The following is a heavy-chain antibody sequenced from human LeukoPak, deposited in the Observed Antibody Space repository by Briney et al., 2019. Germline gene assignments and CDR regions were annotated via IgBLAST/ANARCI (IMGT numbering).Heavy chain of an antibody. CDR2: IYYSGST. CDR1: GGSISSYY. V-gene: IGHV4-59*08. CDR3: ARGGYDFWSGYSRFDY. J-gene: IGHJ4*02. Sequence: PSETLSLTCTVSGGSISSYYWSWIRQPPGKGLEWIGYIYYSGSTNYNPSLKSRVTISVDTSKNQFSLKLSSVTAADTAVYYCARGGYDFWSGYSRFDYWGQGTLVTVSS. D-gene: IGHD3-3*01.